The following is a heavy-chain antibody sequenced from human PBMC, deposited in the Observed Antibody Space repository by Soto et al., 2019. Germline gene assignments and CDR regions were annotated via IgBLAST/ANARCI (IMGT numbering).Heavy chain of an antibody. Sequence: PSETLSLTCTVSGGSISSSSYYWGWIRQPPGKGLEWIGSIYYSGSTYYNPSLKSRVTMSVDTSKNQFSLKLSSVTAADTAVYYCARRGIIFGVVNTYFDYWGQGTLVTVSS. J-gene: IGHJ4*02. CDR3: ARRGIIFGVVNTYFDY. V-gene: IGHV4-39*01. CDR2: IYYSGST. D-gene: IGHD3-3*02. CDR1: GGSISSSSYY.